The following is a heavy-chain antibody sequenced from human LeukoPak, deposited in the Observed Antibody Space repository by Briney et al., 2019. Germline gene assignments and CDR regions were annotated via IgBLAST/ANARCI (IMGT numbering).Heavy chain of an antibody. J-gene: IGHJ4*02. CDR1: GFTFSSYW. CDR2: IKQDGSEK. V-gene: IGHV3-7*03. D-gene: IGHD3-16*01. CDR3: ARAGGGVFDY. Sequence: GGSPRLSCVDSGFTFSSYWMSWVRQAPGKGLEWVANIKQDGSEKYYVDSVKGRFTISRDNAKNSLYLQMNSLGAEDTAVYYCARAGGGVFDYWGQGTLVTVSS.